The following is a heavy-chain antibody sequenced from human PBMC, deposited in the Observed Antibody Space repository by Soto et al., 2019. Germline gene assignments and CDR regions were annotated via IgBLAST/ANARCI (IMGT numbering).Heavy chain of an antibody. CDR3: ASHFEGGGEAAAGKGAYWYFDL. Sequence: QVQLQESGPGLVKPSETLSLTCTVSGGSISSYYWSWIRQPPGQGLEWIGYIYYSGSTNYNPSLNSRAPISVDTFKNQFSRKRNPVTAADTALYYCASHFEGGGEAAAGKGAYWYFDLWGRGTLVTVSS. J-gene: IGHJ2*01. V-gene: IGHV4-59*01. CDR2: IYYSGST. CDR1: GGSISSYY. D-gene: IGHD6-13*01.